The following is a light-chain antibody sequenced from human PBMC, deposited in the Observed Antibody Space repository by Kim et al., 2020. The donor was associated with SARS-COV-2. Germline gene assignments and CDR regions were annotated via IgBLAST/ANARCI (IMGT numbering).Light chain of an antibody. CDR2: DAS. Sequence: PGETATLSCRASQTISSDLAWYQQKPGQSPRLLIYDASTRATGIPVRFSGSGSGTEFTLTISGLRSEDFAVYFCQQYNTWPPAPTFGGGTKVDIK. CDR1: QTISSD. CDR3: QQYNTWPPAPT. V-gene: IGKV3-15*01. J-gene: IGKJ4*01.